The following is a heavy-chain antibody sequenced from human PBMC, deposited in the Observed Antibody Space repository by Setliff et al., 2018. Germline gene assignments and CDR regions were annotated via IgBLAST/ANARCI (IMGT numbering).Heavy chain of an antibody. CDR3: ARVRVVYYYYGMDV. J-gene: IGHJ6*02. Sequence: SETLSLTCTVSGGSISSSSYYWGWIRQPPGKGLEWIGEINHSGSTNYNPSLKSRVTISVDTSKNQFSLKLSSVTAADTAVYYCARVRVVYYYYGMDVWGQGTTVTVSS. CDR1: GGSISSSSYY. D-gene: IGHD3-3*01. CDR2: INHSGST. V-gene: IGHV4-39*07.